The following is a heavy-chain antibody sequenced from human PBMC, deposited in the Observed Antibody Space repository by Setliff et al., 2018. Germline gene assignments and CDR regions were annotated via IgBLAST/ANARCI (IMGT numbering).Heavy chain of an antibody. CDR1: GFTFSSYW. Sequence: GGSLRLSCAASGFTFSSYWMSWVRQAPGKGLEWVANINQDGSEKYYVDSVKGRFTISRDNAKNSLYLQMNSLRADDTAVYYCARPGRSNYWDSSGAVDVWGKGTTVTVSS. V-gene: IGHV3-7*01. CDR3: ARPGRSNYWDSSGAVDV. J-gene: IGHJ6*04. CDR2: INQDGSEK. D-gene: IGHD3-10*01.